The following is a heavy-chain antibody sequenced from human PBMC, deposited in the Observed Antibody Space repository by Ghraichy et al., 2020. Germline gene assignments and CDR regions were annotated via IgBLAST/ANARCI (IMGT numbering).Heavy chain of an antibody. CDR2: IKSKTDGGTT. Sequence: LTCAASGFTFSNAWMSWVRQAPGKGLEWVGRIKSKTDGGTTDYAAPVKGRFTISRDDSKNTLYLQMNSLKTEDTAVYYCTESPYYYDSSGYYYYGMDVWGQGTTVTVSS. D-gene: IGHD3-22*01. V-gene: IGHV3-15*01. J-gene: IGHJ6*02. CDR3: TESPYYYDSSGYYYYGMDV. CDR1: GFTFSNAW.